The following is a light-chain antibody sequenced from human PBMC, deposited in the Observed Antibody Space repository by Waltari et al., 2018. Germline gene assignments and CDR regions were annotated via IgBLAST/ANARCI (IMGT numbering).Light chain of an antibody. CDR1: QYVSSSY. CDR2: GAS. Sequence: EIVLTQSPGTLSLSPGERATLPCRPSQYVSSSYLAWYQQKPGQAPRLLIYGASFRAAGIPERFSGSGSGTDFTLTISRLEPEDFAVFYCLQYGSPPFTFGPGTKVEIK. CDR3: LQYGSPPFT. J-gene: IGKJ3*01. V-gene: IGKV3-20*01.